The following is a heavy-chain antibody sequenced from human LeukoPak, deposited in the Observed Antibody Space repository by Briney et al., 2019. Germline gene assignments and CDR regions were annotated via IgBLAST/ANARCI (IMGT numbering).Heavy chain of an antibody. D-gene: IGHD1-26*01. CDR2: INPNSGGT. Sequence: ASVKVSCKASGYTFTSYGISWVRQAPGQGLEWMGWINPNSGGTNYAQKFQGRVTMTRDTSISTAYMELSRLRSDDTAVYYCARGRKWEPYGMDVWGQGTTVTVSS. V-gene: IGHV1-2*02. CDR3: ARGRKWEPYGMDV. CDR1: GYTFTSYG. J-gene: IGHJ6*02.